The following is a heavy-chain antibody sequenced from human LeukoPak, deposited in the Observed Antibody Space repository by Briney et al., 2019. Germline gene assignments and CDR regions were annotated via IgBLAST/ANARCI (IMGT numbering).Heavy chain of an antibody. CDR1: GGSFSGYY. J-gene: IGHJ4*02. V-gene: IGHV4-34*01. CDR3: ARRLLWFGEFKIDY. D-gene: IGHD3-10*01. Sequence: PSETLSLTCAVYGGSFSGYYWSWIRQPPGKGLEWIGEINHSGSTNYNPSLKSRVTISVDTSKNQFSLKLSSVTAADTAVYYCARRLLWFGEFKIDYWGQGTLVTVSS. CDR2: INHSGST.